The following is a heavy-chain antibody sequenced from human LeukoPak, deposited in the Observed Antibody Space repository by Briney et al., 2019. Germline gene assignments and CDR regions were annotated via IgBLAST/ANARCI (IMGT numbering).Heavy chain of an antibody. J-gene: IGHJ4*02. V-gene: IGHV6-1*01. CDR2: TYYRSKWNN. CDR1: GDRVPSNSAA. D-gene: IGHD3-22*01. Sequence: SQTLSLTCAISGDRVPSNSAAWNWIRQSPSRGLEWLGRTYYRSKWNNDYAVSVKSRITINPDTSKNQFSLQVNSVTPEDTAVYFCARAPYYYDGSGYYFFDSWGQGTLVTVSS. CDR3: ARAPYYYDGSGYYFFDS.